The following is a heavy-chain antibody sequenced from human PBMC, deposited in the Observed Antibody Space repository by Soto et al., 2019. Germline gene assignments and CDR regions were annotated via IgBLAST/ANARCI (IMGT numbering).Heavy chain of an antibody. J-gene: IGHJ4*02. Sequence: SETLSLTCTVSGGSISSSSYYWGWIRQPPGKGLEWIGSIYYSGSTYYNPSLKSRVTISVDTSKNQFSLKLSSVTAADTAVYYCARRCVSTSPAACPGDYWGQGTLVTVSS. V-gene: IGHV4-39*01. CDR3: ARRCVSTSPAACPGDY. CDR1: GGSISSSSYY. D-gene: IGHD2-2*01. CDR2: IYYSGST.